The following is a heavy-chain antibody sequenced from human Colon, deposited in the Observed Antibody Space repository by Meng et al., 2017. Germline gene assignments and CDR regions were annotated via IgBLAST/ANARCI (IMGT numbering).Heavy chain of an antibody. Sequence: GESLKISCAASGFAFSSYSMNWVRQAAGKGLEWVSSISTSSRYIFYADSVKGRFTISRDNAKNSLYLQMNSLRAEDTAVYYCARGADGSGSYYKIAYWGQGTRVTGSS. D-gene: IGHD3-10*01. J-gene: IGHJ4*02. CDR3: ARGADGSGSYYKIAY. CDR1: GFAFSSYS. CDR2: ISTSSRYI. V-gene: IGHV3-21*01.